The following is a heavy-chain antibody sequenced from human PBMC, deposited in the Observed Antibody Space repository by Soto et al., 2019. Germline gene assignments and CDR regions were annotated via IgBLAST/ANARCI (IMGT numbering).Heavy chain of an antibody. CDR2: IIPIFGTA. J-gene: IGHJ3*02. CDR3: AREGRVSGDIVGVPAAPSDAFGI. CDR1: GGTFSSYA. D-gene: IGHD2-2*01. Sequence: GASVKVSCKASGGTFSSYAMSWVRQAPGQGLERMGGIIPIFGTANYAQKFQGRVTITADESTSTAYMELSSLRSEDTAVYYCAREGRVSGDIVGVPAAPSDAFGIWGQGTMVTVSS. V-gene: IGHV1-69*13.